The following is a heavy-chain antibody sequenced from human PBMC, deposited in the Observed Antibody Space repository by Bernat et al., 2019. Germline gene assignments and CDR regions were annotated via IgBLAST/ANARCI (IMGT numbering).Heavy chain of an antibody. V-gene: IGHV1-24*01. CDR1: GYTLTELS. Sequence: QVQLVQSGAEVKKPGASVKVSCKVSGYTLTELSMHWVRQAPGKGLEWMGGFDPEDGETIYAQKFQGRVTMTEDTSTDTAYMELSSLRSKDTAVYYCATANSSSGCRWYSFDCWGQGTLVTVSS. J-gene: IGHJ4*02. CDR2: FDPEDGET. CDR3: ATANSSSGCRWYSFDC. D-gene: IGHD6-13*01.